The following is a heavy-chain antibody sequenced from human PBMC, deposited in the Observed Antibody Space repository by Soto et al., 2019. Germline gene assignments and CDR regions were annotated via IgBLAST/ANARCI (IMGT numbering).Heavy chain of an antibody. CDR1: GGTFSSYT. J-gene: IGHJ6*03. V-gene: IGHV1-69*02. D-gene: IGHD2-2*01. Sequence: ASVKVSCKASGGTFSSYTISWVRQAPGQGLEWMGRIIPILGIANYAQKFQGRVTITADKSTGTAYMELSSLRSEDTAVYYCARSPKGSTSGFHYYYYMDVWGKGTTVTVSS. CDR3: ARSPKGSTSGFHYYYYMDV. CDR2: IIPILGIA.